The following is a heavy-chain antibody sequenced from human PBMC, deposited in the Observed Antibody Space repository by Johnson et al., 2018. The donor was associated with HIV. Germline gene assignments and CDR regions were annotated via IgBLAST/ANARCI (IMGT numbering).Heavy chain of an antibody. V-gene: IGHV3-66*01. CDR2: IYSGGST. J-gene: IGHJ3*02. D-gene: IGHD3-3*01. CDR1: GFTVSSNY. CDR3: ARDRGVFWNNDYKGDAFDI. Sequence: VQLVESGGGLVQPGGSLRLSCAASGFTVSSNYMSWVRQAPGKGLEWVSVIYSGGSTYYADSVKGRFTISRDNSKNTLYLQMNSLRAEDTAVYYCARDRGVFWNNDYKGDAFDIWGQGTMVTVS.